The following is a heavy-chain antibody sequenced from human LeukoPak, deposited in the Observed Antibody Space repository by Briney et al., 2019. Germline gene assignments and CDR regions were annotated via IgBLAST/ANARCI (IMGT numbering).Heavy chain of an antibody. Sequence: PSETLSLTCTVSGGSINSSSYYWGWIRQPPGKGLEWIGSIYYSGSINYNPSLKSRATISVDTSKNQFSLKLSSVTAADTAVYYCARHGRQFGATIPRGAFDIWGQGTMVTVSS. CDR3: ARHGRQFGATIPRGAFDI. CDR2: IYYSGSI. J-gene: IGHJ3*02. V-gene: IGHV4-39*01. D-gene: IGHD5-12*01. CDR1: GGSINSSSYY.